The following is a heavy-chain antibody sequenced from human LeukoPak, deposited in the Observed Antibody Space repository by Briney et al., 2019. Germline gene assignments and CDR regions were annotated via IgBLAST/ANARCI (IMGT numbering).Heavy chain of an antibody. CDR2: ISGGGGST. CDR1: GFTFSSYA. J-gene: IGHJ4*02. V-gene: IGHV3-23*01. Sequence: PGGSLRLSCAASGFTFSSYAMSWVRQAPGKGLEWVSSISGGGGSTYYADSVKGRLTISRDNSKNTLYLQMNSLRAEDTAVYYCASTSRYDYVWGIYRHITLFDYWGQGTLVTVSS. D-gene: IGHD3-16*02. CDR3: ASTSRYDYVWGIYRHITLFDY.